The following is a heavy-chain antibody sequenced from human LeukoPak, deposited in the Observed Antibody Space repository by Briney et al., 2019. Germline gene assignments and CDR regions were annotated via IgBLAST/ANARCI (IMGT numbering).Heavy chain of an antibody. CDR1: GYTFTSYG. CDR2: ISAYNGNT. CDR3: ARDSNWNDSPMIDY. J-gene: IGHJ4*02. Sequence: LGASVKVSCKASGYTFTSYGISWVRQAPGQGLEWMGWISAYNGNTNYAQKLQGRVTMTTDTSTSTAYMELRSLRSDDTAVYYCARDSNWNDSPMIDYWGQGTLGTVSS. V-gene: IGHV1-18*01. D-gene: IGHD1-1*01.